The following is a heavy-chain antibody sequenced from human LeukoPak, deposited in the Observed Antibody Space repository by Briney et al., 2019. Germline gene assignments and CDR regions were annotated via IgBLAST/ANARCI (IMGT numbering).Heavy chain of an antibody. V-gene: IGHV3-48*03. CDR3: ASSYGDYDAYYYYGMDV. CDR1: GFTFSSFE. CDR2: ISSSGNGI. Sequence: PGGSLRLSCAASGFTFSSFEMNWVRQAPGKGLEWVSYISSSGNGIYYADSVKGRFTISRENSKKTLYLQMNSLRAEDTAVYYCASSYGDYDAYYYYGMDVWGQGTTVTVS. J-gene: IGHJ6*02. D-gene: IGHD4-17*01.